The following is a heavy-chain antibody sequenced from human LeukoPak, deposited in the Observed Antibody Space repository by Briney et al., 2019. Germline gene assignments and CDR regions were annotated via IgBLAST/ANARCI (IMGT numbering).Heavy chain of an antibody. J-gene: IGHJ4*02. Sequence: SETLSLTCTVSGGSISSGGYCWRWIRQPPGKGLEWIGYIYHSGSTYYNPSLKSRVTISVDTSKDQFSLKLSSVTAADTAVYYCARAGYSYGLHVDYWGQGTLVTVSS. CDR1: GGSISSGGYC. CDR2: IYHSGST. CDR3: ARAGYSYGLHVDY. V-gene: IGHV4-30-2*01. D-gene: IGHD5-18*01.